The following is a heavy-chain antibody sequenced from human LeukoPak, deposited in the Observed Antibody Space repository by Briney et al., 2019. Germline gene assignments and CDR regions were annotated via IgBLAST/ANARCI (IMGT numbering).Heavy chain of an antibody. D-gene: IGHD3-22*01. CDR3: ARGNPSYYYDSSGYYL. CDR2: INHSGST. CDR1: GGSFSGYY. V-gene: IGHV4-34*01. Sequence: PSETLSLTCAVYGGSFSGYYWSWIRQPPGKGLEWIGEINHSGSTNYNPSLKSRVTISVDTSKNQFSLKLSSVTAADTAVYYCARGNPSYYYDSSGYYLWGQGTLVTVSS. J-gene: IGHJ5*02.